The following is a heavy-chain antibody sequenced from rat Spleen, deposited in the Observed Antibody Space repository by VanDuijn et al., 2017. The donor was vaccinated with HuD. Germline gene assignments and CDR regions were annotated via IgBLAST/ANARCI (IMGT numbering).Heavy chain of an antibody. Sequence: EVQLVESDGGLVQPGRSLKLSCAASGFTFSDYYMAWVRQAPTKGLEWVATISYAGSSTYYRDSVKGRFTISRDNAKSTLYLQMDSLRSEDTATYYCARLGVVSLMDAWGQGASVTVSS. CDR1: GFTFSDYY. CDR2: ISYAGSST. V-gene: IGHV5-29*01. CDR3: ARLGVVSLMDA. J-gene: IGHJ4*01. D-gene: IGHD4-4*01.